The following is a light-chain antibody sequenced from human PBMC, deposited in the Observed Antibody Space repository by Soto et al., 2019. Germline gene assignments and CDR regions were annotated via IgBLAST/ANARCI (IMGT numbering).Light chain of an antibody. CDR3: QQYENYWT. CDR2: DAS. J-gene: IGKJ1*01. V-gene: IGKV1-5*01. CDR1: QTISSW. Sequence: DIQMTHSPFTLSASVGDRVTITCRASQTISSWLAWYQQIPGKAPKLLIYDASNLESGVPSRLSGSGSGKEFTLNISSLQPEDFAVYYGQQYENYWTFGQGTKVDIX.